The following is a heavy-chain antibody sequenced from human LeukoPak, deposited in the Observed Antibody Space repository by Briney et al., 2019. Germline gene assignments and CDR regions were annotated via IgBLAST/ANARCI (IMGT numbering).Heavy chain of an antibody. CDR2: ISTDGYGT. D-gene: IGHD2-15*01. J-gene: IGHJ4*02. CDR3: ARYGAGSCYDY. V-gene: IGHV3-64*01. CDR1: GFTFSTYA. Sequence: PGGSLRLSCAASGFTFSTYAMHWVRQAPGKGLEYVSAISTDGYGTYHGNSVKGRFTISRDNSKNMLYLQMGSLRPEDMAVYYCARYGAGSCYDYWGQGTLVTVSS.